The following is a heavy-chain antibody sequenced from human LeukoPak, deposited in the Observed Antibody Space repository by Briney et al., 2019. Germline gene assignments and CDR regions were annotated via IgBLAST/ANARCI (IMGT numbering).Heavy chain of an antibody. D-gene: IGHD6-19*01. Sequence: GGSLRLSCAASGFTFSSYAMHWVRQAPGKGLEWVAIISYDGSNKYYADSVKGRFTISRDTSKNTLYLQMNSLRAEDTAVYYCAKDRIYSSGWYGTLDYWGQGTLVTVSS. J-gene: IGHJ4*02. CDR1: GFTFSSYA. CDR2: ISYDGSNK. CDR3: AKDRIYSSGWYGTLDY. V-gene: IGHV3-30*18.